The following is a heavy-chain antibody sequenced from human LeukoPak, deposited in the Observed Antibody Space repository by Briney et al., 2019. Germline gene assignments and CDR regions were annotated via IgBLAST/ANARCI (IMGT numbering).Heavy chain of an antibody. CDR2: IHPNSGGT. CDR3: ARTVYYYYYMDV. V-gene: IGHV1-2*02. Sequence: ASVKVSCKAFGYTFTGYYIHWVRQAPGQGLEWMGWIHPNSGGTNYAQKFQGRVTMTRDTSISTAYMELSGLRSDDTAVYYCARTVYYYYYMDVWGKGTTVTVSS. CDR1: GYTFTGYY. J-gene: IGHJ6*03.